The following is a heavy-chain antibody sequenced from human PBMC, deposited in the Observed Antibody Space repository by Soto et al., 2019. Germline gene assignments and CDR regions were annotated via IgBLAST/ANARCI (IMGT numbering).Heavy chain of an antibody. J-gene: IGHJ6*02. CDR1: GYSFTSYW. V-gene: IGHV5-51*01. D-gene: IGHD1-26*01. Sequence: GESLKISCKGSGYSFTSYWIGWVRQMPGKGLEWMGIIYPGDSDTRYSPSFQGQVTISADKSISTAYLQWSSLKASDTAMYYCARYYNIVGATDYYYYGMDVWGQGTTVTVSS. CDR3: ARYYNIVGATDYYYYGMDV. CDR2: IYPGDSDT.